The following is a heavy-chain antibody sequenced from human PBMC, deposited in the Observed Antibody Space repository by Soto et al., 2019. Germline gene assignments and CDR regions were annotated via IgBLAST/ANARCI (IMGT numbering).Heavy chain of an antibody. CDR3: TKGGPYYSVPFDY. V-gene: IGHV3-74*01. CDR2: IKFDGTET. J-gene: IGHJ4*02. CDR1: GFIFSSYW. D-gene: IGHD3-10*01. Sequence: EVQLVEFGGGLVQPGGSLRLSCAASGFIFSSYWMHWVRQAPGKGLVWVSRIKFDGTETNYEDSVKGRFTVSRDNARDTLYLQMDSLTAEDTALYYCTKGGPYYSVPFDYLGQGTLVTVSS.